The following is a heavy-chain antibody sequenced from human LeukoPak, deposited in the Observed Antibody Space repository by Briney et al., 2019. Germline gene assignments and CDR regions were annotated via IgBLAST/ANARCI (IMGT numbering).Heavy chain of an antibody. CDR3: AREVVGAHDY. Sequence: GRSLRLSCAASGFTFSSYAMHWVRQAPGKGLEWVAVISYDGSNKHYADSVKGRFTISRDNSKNTLYLQMNSLRAEDTAVYYCAREVVGAHDYWGQGTLVTVSS. D-gene: IGHD1-26*01. J-gene: IGHJ4*02. V-gene: IGHV3-30-3*01. CDR1: GFTFSSYA. CDR2: ISYDGSNK.